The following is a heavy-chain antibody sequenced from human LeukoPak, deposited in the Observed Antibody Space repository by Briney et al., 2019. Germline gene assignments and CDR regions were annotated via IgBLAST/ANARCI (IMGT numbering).Heavy chain of an antibody. CDR2: ISGSGGST. D-gene: IGHD2-15*01. CDR3: AKDTRAYCSGGSCPFDY. CDR1: GFTFSSYA. Sequence: PGGSLRLSCAASGFTFSSYAMSWVRQAPGKGLEWVSAISGSGGSTYYADSVKGRFTISRDNSKNTLYLQMNSLRAEDTAVYYCAKDTRAYCSGGSCPFDYWGQGTLVTVSS. V-gene: IGHV3-23*01. J-gene: IGHJ4*02.